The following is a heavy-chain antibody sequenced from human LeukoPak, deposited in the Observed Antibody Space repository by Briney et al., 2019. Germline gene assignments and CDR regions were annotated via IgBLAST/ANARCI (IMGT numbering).Heavy chain of an antibody. V-gene: IGHV3-53*01. Sequence: PGGSLRLSCAASGFTVNTNYMSWVRQAPGKGLEWVSIMHSVGTTYYADSVKGRFTFSRDNSKNTLYLQMNNLRAEDTAVYYCARDGSSGRGYYYYYGMDVRGEGTTVTVSS. J-gene: IGHJ6*04. D-gene: IGHD1-26*01. CDR2: MHSVGTT. CDR3: ARDGSSGRGYYYYYGMDV. CDR1: GFTVNTNY.